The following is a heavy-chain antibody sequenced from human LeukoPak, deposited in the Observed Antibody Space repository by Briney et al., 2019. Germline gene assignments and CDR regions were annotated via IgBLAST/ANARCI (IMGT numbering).Heavy chain of an antibody. CDR2: INAGNGNT. CDR3: ARSDIVVVPAATPDNWFDP. CDR1: GYTFTSYA. J-gene: IGHJ5*02. V-gene: IGHV1-3*01. Sequence: GASAKVSCKASGYTFTSYAMHWVRQAPGQRLEWMGWINAGNGNTKYSQKFQGRVTITRDTSASTAYMELSSLRSEDTAVYYCARSDIVVVPAATPDNWFDPWGRGTLVTVSS. D-gene: IGHD2-2*01.